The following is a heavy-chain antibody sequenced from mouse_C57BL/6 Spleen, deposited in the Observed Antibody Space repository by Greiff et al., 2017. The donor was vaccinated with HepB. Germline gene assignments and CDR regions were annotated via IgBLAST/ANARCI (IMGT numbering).Heavy chain of an antibody. CDR2: INPNNGGT. D-gene: IGHD2-4*01. Sequence: EVQLQQSGPELVKPGASVKISCKASGYTFTDYYMNWVKQSHGTSLEWIGDINPNNGGTSYNQTCKGKATLIVDKSSSTTYMELRSLTSEDSAVYYCARRGLYYDYGRGFAYWGQGTLVTVSA. CDR3: ARRGLYYDYGRGFAY. CDR1: GYTFTDYY. J-gene: IGHJ3*01. V-gene: IGHV1-26*01.